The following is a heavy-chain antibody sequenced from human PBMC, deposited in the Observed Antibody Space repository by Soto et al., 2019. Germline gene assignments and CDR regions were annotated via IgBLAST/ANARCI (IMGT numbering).Heavy chain of an antibody. CDR1: GFSLNTRGMC. CDR3: ARSWTGSSPDY. V-gene: IGHV2-70*20. D-gene: IGHD3-3*01. CDR2: IRSDDSI. J-gene: IGHJ4*02. Sequence: SGPTLVKPTQTLILTCSFSGFSLNTRGMCVTWVRQPPGKALEWLALIRSDDSIYYNISLRTRLTISKDTSKNLVVLTMTNLDPVDTARYFCARSWTGSSPDYWGQGTQVTVSS.